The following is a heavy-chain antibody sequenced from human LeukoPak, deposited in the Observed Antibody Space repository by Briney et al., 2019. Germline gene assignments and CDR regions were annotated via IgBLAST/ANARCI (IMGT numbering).Heavy chain of an antibody. CDR3: ARGESDRVPFDY. D-gene: IGHD3-10*02. V-gene: IGHV1-69*13. CDR1: GGTFSSYA. J-gene: IGHJ4*02. Sequence: SVKVSCKASGGTFSSYAISWVRQAPGQGLEWMGGIIPIFGTANYAQKFQGRVTITADESTSTAYMELSSLRSEDTAVYYCARGESDRVPFDYWGQGTLVTASS. CDR2: IIPIFGTA.